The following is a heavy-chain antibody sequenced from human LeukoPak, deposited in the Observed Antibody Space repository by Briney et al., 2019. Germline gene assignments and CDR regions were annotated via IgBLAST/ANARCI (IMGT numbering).Heavy chain of an antibody. D-gene: IGHD6-13*01. Sequence: SETLSLTCTVSGGSISSSSYYWGWIRQPPGKGLEWIGGVHYSGSTYYNPSLKSRVTISVDTSKNQFSVKLSSVTAADTAVYYCACSRLTFSSSWLWWGQGALVTVSS. CDR1: GGSISSSSYY. V-gene: IGHV4-39*01. J-gene: IGHJ4*02. CDR3: ACSRLTFSSSWLW. CDR2: VHYSGST.